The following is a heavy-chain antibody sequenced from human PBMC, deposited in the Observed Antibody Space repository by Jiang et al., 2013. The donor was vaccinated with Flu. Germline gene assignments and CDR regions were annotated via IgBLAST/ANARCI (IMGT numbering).Heavy chain of an antibody. J-gene: IGHJ6*02. CDR3: ARPPDSSSWYVRGYYYYGMDV. V-gene: IGHV7-4-1*02. Sequence: QSGSELKKSGASVKVSCKASGYTFTSYAMNWVRQAPGQGLEWMGWINTNTGNPTYAQGFTGRFVFSLDTSVSTAYLQISSLKAEDTAVYYCARPPDSSSWYVRGYYYYGMDVWGQGTTVTVSS. D-gene: IGHD6-13*01. CDR2: INTNTGNP. CDR1: GYTFTSYA.